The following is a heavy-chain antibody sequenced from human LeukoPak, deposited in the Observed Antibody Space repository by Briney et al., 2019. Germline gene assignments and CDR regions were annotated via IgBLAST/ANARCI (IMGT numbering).Heavy chain of an antibody. J-gene: IGHJ6*04. D-gene: IGHD3-10*01. CDR1: GFTFSDYY. CDR3: ARDITMVRGVMSPHYLYGMDI. V-gene: IGHV3-11*06. Sequence: PGGSLRLSCAASGFTFSDYYMSWIRQAPGKGLEWVSYISSSSSYTNYADSVKGRFTISRDNAKNSLYLQMNSLRAEDTAVYYCARDITMVRGVMSPHYLYGMDIWGKGTTVTVSS. CDR2: ISSSSSYT.